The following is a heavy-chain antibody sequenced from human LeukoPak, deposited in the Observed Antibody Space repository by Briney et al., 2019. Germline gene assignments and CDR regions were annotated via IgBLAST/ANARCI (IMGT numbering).Heavy chain of an antibody. CDR1: GYTFTSYG. J-gene: IGHJ5*02. CDR2: ISAYNGNT. CDR3: ARSPDYYDSSGYYLFDP. D-gene: IGHD3-22*01. V-gene: IGHV1-18*01. Sequence: ASVKVSCKASGYTFTSYGISWVRQAPGQGLEWMGWISAYNGNTNYAQNLQGRVTMTTDTSTSTAYMELRSLRSDDTAVYYCARSPDYYDSSGYYLFDPWGRGTLVTVSS.